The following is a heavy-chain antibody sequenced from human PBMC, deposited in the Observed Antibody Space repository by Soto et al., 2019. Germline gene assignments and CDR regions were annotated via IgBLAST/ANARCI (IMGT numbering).Heavy chain of an antibody. CDR3: ARGYYDTLTGYLGY. D-gene: IGHD3-9*01. V-gene: IGHV3-11*01. J-gene: IGHJ4*02. CDR1: GFTFSDYY. CDR2: IDSSGNII. Sequence: GSLRLSCAASGFTFSDYYMSWIRQAPGKGLEWVSYIDSSGNIIYYAGSVKGRFTISRDDANNSLYLQMNSLRAEDTAVYYCARGYYDTLTGYLGYWGQGTLVTVSS.